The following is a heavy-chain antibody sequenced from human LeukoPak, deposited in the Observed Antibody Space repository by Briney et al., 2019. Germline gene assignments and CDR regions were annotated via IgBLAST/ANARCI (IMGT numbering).Heavy chain of an antibody. V-gene: IGHV3-53*01. CDR1: GFTASSSS. CDR3: ARGRRADTAMDYWYFAL. D-gene: IGHD5-18*01. J-gene: IGHJ2*01. CDR2: IHSGGST. Sequence: GGSLRLSCAASGFTASSSSMSWVRQAPGRGLQWVSVIHSGGSTFYADSVKGRFTISRDSSKNTLYLQMNSLRGEDTAVYFCARGRRADTAMDYWYFALWGRGTLVTVSS.